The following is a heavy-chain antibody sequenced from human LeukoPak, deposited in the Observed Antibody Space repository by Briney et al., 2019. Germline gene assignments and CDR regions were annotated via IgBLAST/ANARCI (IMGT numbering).Heavy chain of an antibody. CDR3: ARVMGPDSSGYNWFDP. D-gene: IGHD3-22*01. CDR2: IYYSGST. Sequence: PSETLSLTCTVSGGSISSSSYYWGWIRQPPGKGLEWIRSIYYSGSTYYNPSLKSRVTISVDTSKNQFSLKLSSVTAADTAVYYCARVMGPDSSGYNWFDPWGQGTLVTVSS. V-gene: IGHV4-39*07. J-gene: IGHJ5*02. CDR1: GGSISSSSYY.